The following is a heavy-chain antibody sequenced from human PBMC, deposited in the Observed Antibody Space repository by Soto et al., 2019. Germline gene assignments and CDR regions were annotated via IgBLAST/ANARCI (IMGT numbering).Heavy chain of an antibody. CDR2: IIPIFGTA. CDR1: GGTFSSYA. D-gene: IGHD2-15*01. CDR3: ARGGCSGGSCYEAVFDY. J-gene: IGHJ4*02. Sequence: QVQLVQSGAEVKKPGSSVKVSCKASGGTFSSYAISWVRQAPGQGLEWMGGIIPIFGTANYAQKFQGRVTITAEQSTSKASMELSSLRSEDTAVYYCARGGCSGGSCYEAVFDYWGQGTLVTVSS. V-gene: IGHV1-69*01.